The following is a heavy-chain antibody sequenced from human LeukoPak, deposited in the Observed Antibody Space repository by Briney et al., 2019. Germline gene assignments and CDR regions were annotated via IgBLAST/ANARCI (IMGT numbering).Heavy chain of an antibody. D-gene: IGHD3/OR15-3a*01. V-gene: IGHV4-39*07. Sequence: PSETLSLTCTVSGGSISSSSYYWGWIRQPPGKGLEWIGSIYYSGSTYYNPSLKSRVTISVDTSKNQFSLKLSSVTAADTAVYYCARTGTGYLTFDYWGQGTLVTVSS. CDR3: ARTGTGYLTFDY. J-gene: IGHJ4*02. CDR1: GGSISSSSYY. CDR2: IYYSGST.